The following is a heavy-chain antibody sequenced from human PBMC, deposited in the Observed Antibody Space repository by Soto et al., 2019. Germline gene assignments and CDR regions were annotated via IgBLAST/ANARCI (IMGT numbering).Heavy chain of an antibody. Sequence: QVLLVQSGAEVKKPGASVKVSCKASGYTFNSYGVSWVRQAPGQGLEWMGWISAYNGNTKYSQNLQGRVTMTIDTNTGSAYLEVRSLRSDDTAIYYCARYFWTGQLRFYLDQWCQGTLVAVAS. CDR2: ISAYNGNT. CDR3: ARYFWTGQLRFYLDQ. D-gene: IGHD3-3*01. J-gene: IGHJ4*02. V-gene: IGHV1-18*01. CDR1: GYTFNSYG.